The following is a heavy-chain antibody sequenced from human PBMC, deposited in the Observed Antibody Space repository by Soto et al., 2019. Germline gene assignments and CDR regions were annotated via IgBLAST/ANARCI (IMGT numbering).Heavy chain of an antibody. J-gene: IGHJ5*02. D-gene: IGHD1-26*01. CDR2: ISLNSGST. CDR3: VRSSGSYSKWFDP. Sequence: QVRLVQSAAEAMRPGASLKVSCKASGDSFTGYYIHWVRQAPGQGLEWMGWISLNSGSTNFAEKFRGWATVTRDTSTNTAYLELTSLTSNDTAVYYCVRSSGSYSKWFDPWGQGTLVTVFS. CDR1: GDSFTGYY. V-gene: IGHV1-2*04.